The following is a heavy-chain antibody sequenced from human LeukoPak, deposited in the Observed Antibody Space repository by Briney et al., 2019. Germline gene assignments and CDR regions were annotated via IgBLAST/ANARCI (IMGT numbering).Heavy chain of an antibody. D-gene: IGHD6-13*01. CDR2: IYYSGST. Sequence: SETLSLTCAVYGESFSGYYWTWIRQPPGKGLEWLGYIYYSGSTNYNPSLKSRVTISVDTSKNQFSLKLSSVTAADTAVYYCARVVLSSSWYCFDYWGQGTLVTVSS. J-gene: IGHJ4*02. CDR3: ARVVLSSSWYCFDY. V-gene: IGHV4-59*01. CDR1: GESFSGYY.